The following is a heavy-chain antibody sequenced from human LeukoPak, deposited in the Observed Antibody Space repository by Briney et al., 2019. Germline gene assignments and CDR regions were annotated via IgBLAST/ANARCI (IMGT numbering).Heavy chain of an antibody. D-gene: IGHD3-22*01. CDR3: ASQRYYDRSGYYFY. Sequence: SETLPLTCTVSGGSISSTSYNWGWLRQPPGKGLEWFGCIYYSGSTFYNPSLKSRVTISINTSKNQFSLKLSSVTAADTAVYYCASQRYYDRSGYYFYWRQGRLLTVCS. CDR2: IYYSGST. V-gene: IGHV4-39*01. J-gene: IGHJ4*02. CDR1: GGSISSTSYN.